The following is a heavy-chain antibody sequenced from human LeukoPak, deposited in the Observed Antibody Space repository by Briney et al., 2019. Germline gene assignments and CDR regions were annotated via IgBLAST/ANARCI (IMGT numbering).Heavy chain of an antibody. V-gene: IGHV3-23*01. Sequence: PGGSLRLSCAGSGFTFSSYAMSWDRQAPGKGREWGSAISGSGGSTYYADSVKGRFTISRDNSKNSLYLQMNSLRADDTAVYHCAKDRPYAIAVAGYWGQGTLVPVSS. D-gene: IGHD6-19*01. CDR1: GFTFSSYA. CDR2: ISGSGGST. CDR3: AKDRPYAIAVAGY. J-gene: IGHJ4*02.